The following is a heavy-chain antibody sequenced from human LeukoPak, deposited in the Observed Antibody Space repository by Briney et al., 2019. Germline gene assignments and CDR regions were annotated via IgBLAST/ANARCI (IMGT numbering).Heavy chain of an antibody. V-gene: IGHV1-46*01. CDR1: GYTFTSYY. CDR2: INPSGGST. D-gene: IGHD5-12*01. CDR3: ARGGGYDFYYYYMDV. J-gene: IGHJ6*03. Sequence: ASVKVSCKASGYTFTSYYMHWVRQAPGQGLEWMGIINPSGGSTSYAQKFQGRVTITTDESTSTAYMELSSLRSEDTAVYYCARGGGYDFYYYYMDVWGKGTTVTVSS.